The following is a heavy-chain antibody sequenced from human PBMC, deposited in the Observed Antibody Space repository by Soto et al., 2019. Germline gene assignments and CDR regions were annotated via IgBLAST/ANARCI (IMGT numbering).Heavy chain of an antibody. V-gene: IGHV1-69*01. CDR1: GGTFSSYA. J-gene: IGHJ6*02. D-gene: IGHD4-17*01. CDR2: IIPIFGTA. Sequence: QVQLVQSGAEVKKPGSSVKVSCNASGGTFSSYAISWVRQAPGQGLEWMGGIIPIFGTANYAQKFQGRVSITAEECTSTGDTELSSRISEDTAVYYCARERGWTTVAFGMEVWGQGTKVTVSS. CDR3: ARERGWTTVAFGMEV.